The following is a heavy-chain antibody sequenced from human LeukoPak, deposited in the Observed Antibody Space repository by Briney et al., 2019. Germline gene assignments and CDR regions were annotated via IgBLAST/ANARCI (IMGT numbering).Heavy chain of an antibody. J-gene: IGHJ4*02. D-gene: IGHD3-22*01. Sequence: TGGSLRLSCAASGFTFSSYGMHWVRQAPGKGLEWVAVVSYDGSNKYYADSVKGRFTISRDNSKNTLYLQMNSLRAEDAAVYYCAKDIGVRLLPLDYWGQGTLVTVSS. CDR1: GFTFSSYG. CDR3: AKDIGVRLLPLDY. V-gene: IGHV3-30*18. CDR2: VSYDGSNK.